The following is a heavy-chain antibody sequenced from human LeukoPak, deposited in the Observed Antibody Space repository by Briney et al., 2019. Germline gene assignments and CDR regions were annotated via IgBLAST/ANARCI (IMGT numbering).Heavy chain of an antibody. J-gene: IGHJ6*02. CDR3: ATDLPRGYSYGYYYYYGMDV. CDR1: GFTFSSYW. Sequence: PGGSLRLSCAASGFTFSSYWMHWVRQAPGKGLVWVSRINSDGSNTNYADSVKGRFTISRDNAKNALYLQLNSLRAEDTAVYYCATDLPRGYSYGYYYYYGMDVWGQGTTVTVSS. V-gene: IGHV3-74*01. D-gene: IGHD5-18*01. CDR2: INSDGSNT.